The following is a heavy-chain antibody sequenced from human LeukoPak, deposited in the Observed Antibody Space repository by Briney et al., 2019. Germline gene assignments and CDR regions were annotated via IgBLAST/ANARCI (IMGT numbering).Heavy chain of an antibody. V-gene: IGHV5-51*01. J-gene: IGHJ4*02. CDR1: GYSFTSYW. Sequence: GESLKISCKGSGYSFTSYWIGWVRQMPGKGLEWMGIIYPGDSDTRYSPSFQGQVTISADKSISTAYLQWSSLKASDTAMYYCARLSRFMHSSGWSFDYWGQGTLVTVSS. D-gene: IGHD6-19*01. CDR3: ARLSRFMHSSGWSFDY. CDR2: IYPGDSDT.